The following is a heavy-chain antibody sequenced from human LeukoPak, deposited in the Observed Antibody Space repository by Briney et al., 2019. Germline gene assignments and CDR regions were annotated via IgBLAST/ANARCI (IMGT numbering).Heavy chain of an antibody. CDR2: MNPNSGTT. CDR1: GYTFTSYD. V-gene: IGHV1-8*01. J-gene: IGHJ4*02. CDR3: AGAVGGDGSGSL. Sequence: GASVKVSCKASGYTFTSYDINWVRQATGQGLEWMGWMNPNSGTTGYAQKFQGRDTMTRNTSISTAYMEQSSMRDEDNAVNYCAGAVGGDGSGSLWGPGTLVTVSS. D-gene: IGHD3-10*01.